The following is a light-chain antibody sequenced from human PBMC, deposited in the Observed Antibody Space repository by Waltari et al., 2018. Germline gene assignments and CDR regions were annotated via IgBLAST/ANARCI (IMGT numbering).Light chain of an antibody. CDR3: QQYNIWPPKT. CDR2: AAS. J-gene: IGKJ2*01. V-gene: IGKV3-15*01. CDR1: RSVAFN. Sequence: IVMTQSPATLSVPPGERDTLSCRASRSVAFNLAWYQHKPGQAPRLLIYAASTRATGIPARFSGSGSGTQFTLTISSLQSEDFAVYYCQQYNIWPPKTFGQGTKLEIK.